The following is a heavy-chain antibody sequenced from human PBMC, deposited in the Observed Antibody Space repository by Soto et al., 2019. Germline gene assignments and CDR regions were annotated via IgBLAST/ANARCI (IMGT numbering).Heavy chain of an antibody. CDR2: INHSGST. CDR1: GGSFSGYY. J-gene: IGHJ3*02. D-gene: IGHD6-19*01. V-gene: IGHV4-34*01. Sequence: QVQLQQWGAGLLKPSETLSLTCAVYGGSFSGYYWSWIRQPPGKGLEWIGEINHSGSTNYNPSLKSRVTISVDTSKNQFSLKLSSVTAADTAVYYCARAPGAVARQDAFDIWGQGTMVTVSS. CDR3: ARAPGAVARQDAFDI.